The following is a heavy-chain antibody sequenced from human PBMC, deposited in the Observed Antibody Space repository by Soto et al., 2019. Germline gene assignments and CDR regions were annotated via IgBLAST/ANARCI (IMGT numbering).Heavy chain of an antibody. CDR1: GFSFGNAW. D-gene: IGHD3-3*01. Sequence: EVQLAESGGGLVKPGGSLRLSCAASGFSFGNAWMNWVRQIPGKGLEWVGRIKRKSDGETTYYAVPVKGRFTISRDDSKNTLYLQMNSLKTEDTAVYYCTKQAPDDFWSGFYYYYGLDVWGQGTTVTVSS. CDR2: IKRKSDGETT. V-gene: IGHV3-15*07. CDR3: TKQAPDDFWSGFYYYYGLDV. J-gene: IGHJ6*02.